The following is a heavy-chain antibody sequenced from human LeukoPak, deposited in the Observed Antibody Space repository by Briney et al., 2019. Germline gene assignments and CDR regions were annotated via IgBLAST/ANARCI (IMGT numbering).Heavy chain of an antibody. V-gene: IGHV3-23*01. J-gene: IGHJ4*02. Sequence: QPGGSLRLSCAASGFPFSSHGMSWVRQAPGKGLEWVSGIIGGGGSTYYADSVEGRFTISGDNSRNTLFLQMNSLRAEDTAVYYCAYGAMYQLDYWGQGTLVTVSS. CDR2: IIGGGGST. D-gene: IGHD2-2*01. CDR3: AYGAMYQLDY. CDR1: GFPFSSHG.